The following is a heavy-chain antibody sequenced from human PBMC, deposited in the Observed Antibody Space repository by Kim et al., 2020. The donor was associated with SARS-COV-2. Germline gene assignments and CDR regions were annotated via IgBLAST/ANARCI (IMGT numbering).Heavy chain of an antibody. CDR3: AREKEGVGATIFDY. J-gene: IGHJ4*02. V-gene: IGHV1-69*13. CDR2: IIPIFGTA. D-gene: IGHD1-26*01. CDR1: GGTFSSYA. Sequence: SVKVSCKASGGTFSSYAISWVRQAPGQGLEWMGGIIPIFGTANYAQKFQGRVTITADESTSTAYMELSSLRSEDTAVYYCAREKEGVGATIFDYWGQGTLVTVSS.